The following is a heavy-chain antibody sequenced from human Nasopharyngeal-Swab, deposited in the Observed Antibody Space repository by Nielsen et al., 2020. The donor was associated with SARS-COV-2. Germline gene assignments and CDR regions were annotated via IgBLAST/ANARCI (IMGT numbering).Heavy chain of an antibody. CDR3: AADYDILTGYYVTT. D-gene: IGHD3-9*01. CDR1: GFTFSSYA. CDR2: ISGSGGST. V-gene: IGHV3-23*01. J-gene: IGHJ5*02. Sequence: ETLSLTCAASGFTFSSYAMSWVRQAPGKGLEWVSAISGSGGSTYYADSVKGRFTISRDNSKNTLYLQMNSLRAEDTAVYYCAADYDILTGYYVTTWGQGTLVTVSS.